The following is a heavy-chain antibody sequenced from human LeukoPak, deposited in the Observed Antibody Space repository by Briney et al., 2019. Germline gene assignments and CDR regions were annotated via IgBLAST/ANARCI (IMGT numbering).Heavy chain of an antibody. D-gene: IGHD6-13*01. Sequence: ASVKVSCKASGYTFTGYYMHWVRQAPGQGLEWMGWISAYNGNTNYAQKLQGRVTMTTDTSTSTAYMELRSLRSDDTAVYYCARGIAAAGTDFDYWGQGTLVTVSS. CDR3: ARGIAAAGTDFDY. CDR2: ISAYNGNT. V-gene: IGHV1-18*04. CDR1: GYTFTGYY. J-gene: IGHJ4*02.